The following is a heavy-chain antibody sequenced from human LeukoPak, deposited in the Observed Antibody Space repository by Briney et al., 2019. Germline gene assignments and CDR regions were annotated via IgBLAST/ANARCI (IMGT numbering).Heavy chain of an antibody. J-gene: IGHJ4*02. CDR3: ARGVYASGWYPDTFDY. Sequence: GSLRLSCEASGFTYSNYAMNWVRQAPGKGLEWLANIKKDGSDRYYVDSVKGRFTISRDNAMNSLYLQMNSLRAEDTALYYCARGVYASGWYPDTFDYWGQGTLVTVSS. D-gene: IGHD6-19*01. V-gene: IGHV3-7*01. CDR1: GFTYSNYA. CDR2: IKKDGSDR.